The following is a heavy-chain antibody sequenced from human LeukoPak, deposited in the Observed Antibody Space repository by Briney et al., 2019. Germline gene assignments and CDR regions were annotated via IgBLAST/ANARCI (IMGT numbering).Heavy chain of an antibody. V-gene: IGHV3-15*01. CDR1: GFTFSSAW. CDR3: TTETRLI. J-gene: IGHJ1*01. Sequence: GGSLRLSCTASGFTFSSAWMSWVRQAPGKGLEWVGRIKSKIDDETTDYAAPVKGRFTISRDDSQNTLYLQMNSLNTEDTAVYYCTTETRLIWGQGTLVTVSS. D-gene: IGHD3-16*01. CDR2: IKSKIDDETT.